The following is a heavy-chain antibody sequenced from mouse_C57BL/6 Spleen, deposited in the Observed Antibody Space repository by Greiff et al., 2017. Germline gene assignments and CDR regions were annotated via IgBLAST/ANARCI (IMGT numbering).Heavy chain of an antibody. Sequence: QVQLKQPGAELVRPGSSVKLSCKASGYTFTSYWMHWVKQRPIQGLEWIGNIDPSDSETHYNKKFKDKATLTVDKSSSTAYMQLSSLTAEDSAVYDCARERAAVSGGKAAWFGYWGQGTLVTVSA. CDR2: IDPSDSET. J-gene: IGHJ3*01. D-gene: IGHD3-2*02. CDR1: GYTFTSYW. CDR3: ARERAAVSGGKAAWFGY. V-gene: IGHV1-52*01.